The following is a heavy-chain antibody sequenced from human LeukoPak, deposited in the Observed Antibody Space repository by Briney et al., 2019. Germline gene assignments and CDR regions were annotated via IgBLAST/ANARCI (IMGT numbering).Heavy chain of an antibody. CDR1: GGSISTRSYY. D-gene: IGHD2/OR15-2a*01. CDR2: GHESGST. J-gene: IGHJ6*03. CDR3: NSNTWYYQYMDV. V-gene: IGHV4-39*07. Sequence: PSETLPLTCTVSGGSISTRSYYWGWIRQPPGKGLEWIGSGHESGSTYYNPSLKSRLTISVDTSKNQFSLNLRSVTAADTAVYYCNSNTWYYQYMDVWGKGTTVTVSS.